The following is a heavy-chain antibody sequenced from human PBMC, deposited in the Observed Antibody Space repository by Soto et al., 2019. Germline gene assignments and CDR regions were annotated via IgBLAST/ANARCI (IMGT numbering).Heavy chain of an antibody. CDR2: IYDGGST. J-gene: IGHJ4*02. CDR3: ARGPSGDKVAY. Sequence: QVQLQESGPGLVKPSETLSLTCTVSGGSISNVNDCWSWIRQSPDKGLEWIGHIYDGGSTYNNPSLKGPITITVDTSENQFALKLSSVSVADTAVYYRARGPSGDKVAYWGKGLLVTVSS. V-gene: IGHV4-30-4*01. D-gene: IGHD7-27*01. CDR1: GGSISNVNDC.